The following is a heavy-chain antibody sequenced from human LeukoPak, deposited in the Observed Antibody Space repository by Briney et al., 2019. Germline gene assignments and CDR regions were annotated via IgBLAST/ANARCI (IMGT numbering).Heavy chain of an antibody. CDR2: ISSSSSYI. D-gene: IGHD2-2*01. CDR3: ARDPYGTSSTEYFQH. CDR1: GFTFSSYS. Sequence: PGGSLRLSCAASGFTFSSYSMNWVRQAPGKGLEWVSSISSSSSYIYYADSVKGRFTISRDNAKNSLYLQMNSLRAEDTAVYYCARDPYGTSSTEYFQHWGQGTLVTVSS. V-gene: IGHV3-21*01. J-gene: IGHJ1*01.